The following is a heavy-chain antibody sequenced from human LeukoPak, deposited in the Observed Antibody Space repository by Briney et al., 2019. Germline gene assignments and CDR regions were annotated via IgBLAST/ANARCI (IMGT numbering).Heavy chain of an antibody. CDR2: IYHSGST. CDR3: ARPIQTYYDFWSGRGAHDRFDP. J-gene: IGHJ5*02. CDR1: GYSISSGYY. D-gene: IGHD3-3*01. Sequence: TSATLSLTCAVSGYSISSGYYWGWIRQPPGKRLEWIGSIYHSGSTYYNPSLKSRVTISVDTSKNQFSLKLSSVTAADTAVYYCARPIQTYYDFWSGRGAHDRFDPWGQGTLVTVSS. V-gene: IGHV4-38-2*01.